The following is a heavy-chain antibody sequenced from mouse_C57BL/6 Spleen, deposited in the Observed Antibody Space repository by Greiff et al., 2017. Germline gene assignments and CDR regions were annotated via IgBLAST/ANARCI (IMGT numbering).Heavy chain of an antibody. CDR2: ISNGGGST. D-gene: IGHD2-3*01. CDR3: ARQALDGYRYFDV. CDR1: GFTFSDYY. J-gene: IGHJ1*03. Sequence: EVQVVESGGGLVQPGGSLKLSCAASGFTFSDYYMYWVRQTPEKRLEWVAYISNGGGSTSYPDTVKGGFTISRDNAKNTLYLQLSRLKSEDTALYYCARQALDGYRYFDVWGTGTTVTVSS. V-gene: IGHV5-12*01.